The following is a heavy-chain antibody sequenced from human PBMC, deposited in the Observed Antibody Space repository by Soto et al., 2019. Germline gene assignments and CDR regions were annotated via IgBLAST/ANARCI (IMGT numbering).Heavy chain of an antibody. CDR2: ISGSGHTT. J-gene: IGHJ6*02. CDR1: GFTFSTYA. V-gene: IGHV3-23*01. D-gene: IGHD1-26*01. Sequence: HPGGSLRLSCAASGFTFSTYAMSWVRQAPGKGLEWVSTISGSGHTTYYADSVKGRFTISRDNSKKTLYLQMNGLRAEDTAIYYCVKGSGSSYYYYTLDVWGQGTTVTVSS. CDR3: VKGSGSSYYYYTLDV.